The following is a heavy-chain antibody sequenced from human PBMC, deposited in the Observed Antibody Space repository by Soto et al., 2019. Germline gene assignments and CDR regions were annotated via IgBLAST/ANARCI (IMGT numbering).Heavy chain of an antibody. J-gene: IGHJ2*01. CDR1: GASISSFN. Sequence: PSETLSLTCSVSGASISSFNWNWVRQPAGKGPEWVGRLNIVGTINYNPSLKSRITMSMDTSKNQISLHLRSVTAADTAIYYCARDRGEYTSSWFWYFSHWGHGTLVTVSS. V-gene: IGHV4-4*07. CDR2: LNIVGTI. D-gene: IGHD6-13*01. CDR3: ARDRGEYTSSWFWYFSH.